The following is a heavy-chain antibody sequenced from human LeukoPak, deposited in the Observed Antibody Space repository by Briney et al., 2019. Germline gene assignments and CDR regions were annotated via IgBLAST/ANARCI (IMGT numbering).Heavy chain of an antibody. CDR1: GFTVNSNY. D-gene: IGHD5-18*01. V-gene: IGHV3-66*02. J-gene: IGHJ4*02. CDR3: TRIGFGFSYGQGFDS. CDR2: IYSGGTT. Sequence: GGSLRLSCAASGFTVNSNYMTWVRQAPGKGLEWVSVIYSGGTTYYADSVTGRFTISRDNSKNTLYLQMNDLRPEDTAMYYCTRIGFGFSYGQGFDSWGQGTLVSVSS.